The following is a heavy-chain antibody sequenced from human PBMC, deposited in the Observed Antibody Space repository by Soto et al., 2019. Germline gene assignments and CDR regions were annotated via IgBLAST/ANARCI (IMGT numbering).Heavy chain of an antibody. Sequence: GSLRISGAASVFTFSSYAMSWVRQAPGKGLEWVSAISGSGGSTYYADSVKGRFTISRDNSKNTLYLQMNSLRAEDTAVYYCAKQEYQLPPGAFDIWGQGTMVTV. CDR2: ISGSGGST. D-gene: IGHD2-2*01. CDR1: VFTFSSYA. J-gene: IGHJ3*02. V-gene: IGHV3-23*01. CDR3: AKQEYQLPPGAFDI.